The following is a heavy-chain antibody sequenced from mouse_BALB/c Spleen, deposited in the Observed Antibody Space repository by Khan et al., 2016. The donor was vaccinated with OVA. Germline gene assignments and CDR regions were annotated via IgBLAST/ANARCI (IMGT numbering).Heavy chain of an antibody. CDR3: ARLAYYYDSEGFAY. Sequence: EVQLQESGGDVVNPGGSLKLSCAASGFTFSTYGMSWVHQTPDKRLEWVATVSTGGHYTYYPDTVKGRFTISRDNAKNTLYLQMSSLKSEDTAIFYCARLAYYYDSEGFAYWGQGTLVTVSA. V-gene: IGHV5-6*01. CDR1: GFTFSTYG. J-gene: IGHJ3*01. D-gene: IGHD1-1*01. CDR2: VSTGGHYT.